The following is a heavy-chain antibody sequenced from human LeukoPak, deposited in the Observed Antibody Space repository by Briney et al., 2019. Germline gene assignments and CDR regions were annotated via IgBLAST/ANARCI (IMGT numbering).Heavy chain of an antibody. D-gene: IGHD5-24*01. Sequence: PSETLSLTCTVSGGSMSSYYWSWIRQPPGKGLEWIGYLYNSGSTKYNPSLKSRVTISVDTSKNQFSLKLSSVTAADTAVYYCARGARAGYNLEPFDYWGQGTLVTVSS. CDR3: ARGARAGYNLEPFDY. CDR1: GGSMSSYY. CDR2: LYNSGST. J-gene: IGHJ4*02. V-gene: IGHV4-59*08.